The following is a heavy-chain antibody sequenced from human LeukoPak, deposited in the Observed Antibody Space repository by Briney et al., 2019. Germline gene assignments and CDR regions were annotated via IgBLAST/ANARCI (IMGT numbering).Heavy chain of an antibody. CDR2: MNPNSGNT. CDR3: VIGFYGSHSRTDY. V-gene: IGHV1-8*01. CDR1: GYTFTSYD. Sequence: ASVKVSCKASGYTFTSYDINWVRQATGQGLEWMGWMNPNSGNTGYAQKFQGRVTMTRNTSISTAYMELSSLRSEDTAVYYCVIGFYGSHSRTDYWGQGTLVTVSS. J-gene: IGHJ4*02. D-gene: IGHD3-10*01.